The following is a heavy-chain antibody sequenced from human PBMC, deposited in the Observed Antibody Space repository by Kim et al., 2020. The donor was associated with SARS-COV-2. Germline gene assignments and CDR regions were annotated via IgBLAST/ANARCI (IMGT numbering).Heavy chain of an antibody. CDR3: TRVLMGMIVVVPPQIFDC. D-gene: IGHD3-22*01. J-gene: IGHJ4*02. V-gene: IGHV3-49*03. CDR1: GFTFGDYA. Sequence: GGSLRLSCTASGFTFGDYAMSWFRQAPGKGLEWVGFIRSKAYGGTTEYAASVKGRFTISRDDSKSIAYLQMNSLKTEDTAVYYCTRVLMGMIVVVPPQIFDCWGQGTLVTVSS. CDR2: IRSKAYGGTT.